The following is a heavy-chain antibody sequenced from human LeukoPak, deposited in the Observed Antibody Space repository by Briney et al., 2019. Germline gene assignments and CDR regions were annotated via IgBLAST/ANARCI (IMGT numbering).Heavy chain of an antibody. D-gene: IGHD3-9*01. CDR2: ISWNSGSI. CDR3: AKDILDILTGPPDY. CDR1: GFTFDDYA. J-gene: IGHJ4*02. Sequence: GGCLRLSCAPSGFTFDDYAMHWVRQAPGKGLEWVSGISWNSGSIGYADSVKGRFTISRDNAKNSLYLQMNSLRAEDTALYYCAKDILDILTGPPDYWGQGTLVTVSS. V-gene: IGHV3-9*01.